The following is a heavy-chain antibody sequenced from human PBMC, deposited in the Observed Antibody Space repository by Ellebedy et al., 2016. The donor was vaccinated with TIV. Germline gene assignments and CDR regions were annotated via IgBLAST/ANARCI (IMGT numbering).Heavy chain of an antibody. D-gene: IGHD5-12*01. CDR2: VYYTGTT. V-gene: IGHV4-59*12. CDR3: AREGVVATMYIDT. J-gene: IGHJ4*02. Sequence: MPSETLSLTCNVSGGSITTYFWSWIRQPPGKGLEWIGYVYYTGTTDYNPSLSSRVTMSIDTSKNQFSLNLRSVTAADTAVYYCAREGVVATMYIDTWGPGTLFTVPS. CDR1: GGSITTYF.